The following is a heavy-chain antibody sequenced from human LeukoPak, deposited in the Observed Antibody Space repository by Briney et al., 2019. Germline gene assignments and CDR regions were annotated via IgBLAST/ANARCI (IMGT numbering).Heavy chain of an antibody. CDR3: ARFAYCGSGCWYYFDY. CDR1: DGSISSYY. CDR2: IYPTGGT. Sequence: PSETLSLTCTVSDGSISSYYWSWIRQSPGKGLEWIGYIYPTGGTNYNPSLKSRVTMSVDTSKNQFSLKLNSVTAADTAVYFCARFAYCGSGCWYYFDYWGQGALVTVSS. J-gene: IGHJ4*02. V-gene: IGHV4-4*09. D-gene: IGHD2-21*02.